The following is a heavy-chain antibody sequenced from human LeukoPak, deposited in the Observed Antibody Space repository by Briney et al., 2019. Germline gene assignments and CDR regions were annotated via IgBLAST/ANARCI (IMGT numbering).Heavy chain of an antibody. J-gene: IGHJ6*02. CDR1: GFTFSSYA. CDR2: ISDSGGST. V-gene: IGHV3-23*01. Sequence: GGSLRLSCAASGFTFSSYAVSWVRQAPGKGLEWVSAISDSGGSTYYADSVKGRFTISRDNSKNTLYLQMNSLRAEDTAVYYCAKFLLVTLYYCYYGMDVWGQGTTVTVSS. CDR3: AKFLLVTLYYCYYGMDV. D-gene: IGHD3-9*01.